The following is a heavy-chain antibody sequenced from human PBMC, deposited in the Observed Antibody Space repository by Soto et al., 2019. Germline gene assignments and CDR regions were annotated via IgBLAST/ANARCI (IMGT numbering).Heavy chain of an antibody. CDR2: IYYSGST. J-gene: IGHJ4*02. CDR3: ARDSGYALSDY. Sequence: SETLSLTCTVSGGSISSYYWSWIRQPPGKGLEWIGYIYYSGSTNYNPSLKSRVTISVDTSKNQFSLKLSSVTAADTAVYYCARDSGYALSDYWGQGTLVTVSS. V-gene: IGHV4-59*01. CDR1: GGSISSYY. D-gene: IGHD5-12*01.